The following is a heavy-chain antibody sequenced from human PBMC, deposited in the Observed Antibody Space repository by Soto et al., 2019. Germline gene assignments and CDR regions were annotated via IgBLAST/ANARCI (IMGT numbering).Heavy chain of an antibody. J-gene: IGHJ4*02. D-gene: IGHD7-27*01. CDR1: GFSLSTSGVG. CDR2: IYWDDDK. V-gene: IGHV2-5*02. CDR3: AHRLIPNWGSRAAFDY. Sequence: SGPTLVNPTQTLTLTCTFSGFSLSTSGVGVGWIRQPPGKALEWLALIYWDDDKRYSPSLKSRLTITKDTSKNQVVLTMTNMDPVDTATYYCAHRLIPNWGSRAAFDYWGQGTLVTVSS.